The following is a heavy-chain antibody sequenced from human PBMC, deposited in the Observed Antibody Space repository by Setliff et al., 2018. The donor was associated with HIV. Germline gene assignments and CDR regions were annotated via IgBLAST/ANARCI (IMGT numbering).Heavy chain of an antibody. CDR2: IKSKIDSETT. D-gene: IGHD3-22*01. CDR3: ASGSNQERSDYYYAFDI. J-gene: IGHJ3*02. CDR1: GFTFSDAW. V-gene: IGHV3-15*01. Sequence: GGSLRLSCAGSGFTFSDAWITWVRQAPGKGLEWLGRIKSKIDSETTDYAAPVKGRFTISRDDSKNSLYLQMNSLKIEDTAVYYCASGSNQERSDYYYAFDIWGQGTMVTVSS.